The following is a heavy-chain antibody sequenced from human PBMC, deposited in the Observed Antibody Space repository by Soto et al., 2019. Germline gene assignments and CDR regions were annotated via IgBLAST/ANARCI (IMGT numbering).Heavy chain of an antibody. CDR3: AKEVRIVGATALSYYYGMDV. CDR2: ISGSGGST. CDR1: GFTFSSYA. D-gene: IGHD1-26*01. J-gene: IGHJ6*02. V-gene: IGHV3-23*01. Sequence: GGSLRLSCAASGFTFSSYAMSWVRQAPGKGLEWVSAISGSGGSTYYADSVKGRFTISRDNSKNTLYLQMNSLRAEDTAVYYCAKEVRIVGATALSYYYGMDVWGQGTTVT.